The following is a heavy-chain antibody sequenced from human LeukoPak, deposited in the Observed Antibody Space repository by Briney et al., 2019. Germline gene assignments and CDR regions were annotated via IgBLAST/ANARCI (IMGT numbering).Heavy chain of an antibody. CDR1: GFTFSTYS. CDR2: ISRSSYDT. D-gene: IGHD5-18*01. V-gene: IGHV3-21*01. Sequence: PGGSLRLSCAASGFTFSTYSMQWVRQAPGKGLEWVSSISRSSYDTFYAESVRGRFTISRDNAKNSLYLQMNSLGAEDTAVYYCAKGGIQLWSQFDYWGQGTLVTVSS. CDR3: AKGGIQLWSQFDY. J-gene: IGHJ4*02.